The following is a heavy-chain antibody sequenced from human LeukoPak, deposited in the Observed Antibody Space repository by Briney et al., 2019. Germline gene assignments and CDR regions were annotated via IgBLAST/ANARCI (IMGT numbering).Heavy chain of an antibody. J-gene: IGHJ4*02. Sequence: GGSLRLSCAASGFTFVDYAMSWVRQAPGVGLEWVSSISSSSSYIYYADSVKGRFTISRDNAKNSLYLQMNSLRAEDTAVYYCARIVRYCSGTSCYTLDYWGQGTLVTVSS. CDR2: ISSSSSYI. CDR1: GFTFVDYA. D-gene: IGHD2-2*02. CDR3: ARIVRYCSGTSCYTLDY. V-gene: IGHV3-21*01.